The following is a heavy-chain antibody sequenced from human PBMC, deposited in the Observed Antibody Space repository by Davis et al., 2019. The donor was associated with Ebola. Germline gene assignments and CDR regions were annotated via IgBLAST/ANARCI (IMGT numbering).Heavy chain of an antibody. Sequence: GESLKISCAASGFTFSSYWMSWVRQAPGKGLEWVANIKQDGSEKYYVDSVKGRFTISRDNAKNSLYLQMNSLRAEDTAVYYCVRDRGSYFPYYFDYWGQGTLVTVSS. D-gene: IGHD1-26*01. CDR2: IKQDGSEK. V-gene: IGHV3-7*03. CDR1: GFTFSSYW. CDR3: VRDRGSYFPYYFDY. J-gene: IGHJ4*02.